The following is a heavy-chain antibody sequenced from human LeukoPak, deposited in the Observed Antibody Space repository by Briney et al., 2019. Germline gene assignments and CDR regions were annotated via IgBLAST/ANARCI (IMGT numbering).Heavy chain of an antibody. CDR3: AREDVVLVDAVRYYYYGMDV. D-gene: IGHD2-8*01. J-gene: IGHJ6*02. V-gene: IGHV1-46*01. CDR1: GYTFISYY. CDR2: INPSGGST. Sequence: ASVKVSCKASGYTFISYYMHWVRQAPGQGLEWMGIINPSGGSTSYAQKFQDRVTMTRDTSTSTVYMELSSLKSEDTAVYYCAREDVVLVDAVRYYYYGMDVWGQGTTVTVSS.